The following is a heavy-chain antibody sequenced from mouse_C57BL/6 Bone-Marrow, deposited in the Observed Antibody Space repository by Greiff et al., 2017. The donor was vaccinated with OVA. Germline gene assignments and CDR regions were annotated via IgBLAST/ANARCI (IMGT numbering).Heavy chain of an antibody. CDR1: GYTFTDYY. V-gene: IGHV1-26*01. CDR2: INPNNGGT. D-gene: IGHD1-1*01. CDR3: ARDFYYGSFYAMDY. J-gene: IGHJ4*01. Sequence: EVKLQQSGPELVKPGASVKISCKASGYTFTDYYMNWVKQSHGKSLEWIGDINPNNGGTSYNQKFKGKATLTVDKSSSTAYMELRSLTSEDAAVYYCARDFYYGSFYAMDYWGQGTSVTVSS.